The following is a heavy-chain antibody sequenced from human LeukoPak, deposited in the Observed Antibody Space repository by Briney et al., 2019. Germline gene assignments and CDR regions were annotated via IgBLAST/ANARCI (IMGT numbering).Heavy chain of an antibody. CDR2: IYPGDSDT. D-gene: IGHD3-3*01. CDR1: GYSFTSYW. CDR3: ARTNVLRFLEWSRKYYYFDY. J-gene: IGHJ4*02. Sequence: GESLKISCKGSGYSFTSYWIGWVRQMPGKGLEWMGIIYPGDSDTRYSPSFQGQVTISADKSISTAYLQWSNLKASDTAMYYCARTNVLRFLEWSRKYYYFDYWGQGTLVTVSS. V-gene: IGHV5-51*01.